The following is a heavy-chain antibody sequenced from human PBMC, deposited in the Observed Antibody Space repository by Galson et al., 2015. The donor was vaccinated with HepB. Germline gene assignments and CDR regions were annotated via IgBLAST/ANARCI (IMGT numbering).Heavy chain of an antibody. CDR2: ISYDGTNK. J-gene: IGHJ6*03. Sequence: SLRLSCAASGFTFSTYGMHWVRPAPGKGLEWVAVISYDGTNKYYADSVKGRFTISRDNSKNTLYLQMNSLRAEDTAVYYCAKGEMATIRRNYYYYYMDVWGKGTTVTVSS. V-gene: IGHV3-30*18. CDR3: AKGEMATIRRNYYYYYMDV. CDR1: GFTFSTYG. D-gene: IGHD5-24*01.